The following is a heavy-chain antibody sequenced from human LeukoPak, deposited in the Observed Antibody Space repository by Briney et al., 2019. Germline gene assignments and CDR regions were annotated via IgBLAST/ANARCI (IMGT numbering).Heavy chain of an antibody. J-gene: IGHJ3*02. CDR3: ARGTPSYYGDYASYAFDI. CDR1: GGSFSDFY. CDR2: INHSGDT. V-gene: IGHV4-34*01. D-gene: IGHD4-17*01. Sequence: SETLSLTCAVSGGSFSDFYWSWIRQTPGKGLEWIGEINHSGDTNYNPSLTSRVTISVDTSKNQFSLKLSSVTAADTAVYYCARGTPSYYGDYASYAFDIWGQGTMVTVSS.